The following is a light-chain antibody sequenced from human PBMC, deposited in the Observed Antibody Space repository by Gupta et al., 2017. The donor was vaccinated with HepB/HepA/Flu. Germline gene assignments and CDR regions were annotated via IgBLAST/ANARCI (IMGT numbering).Light chain of an antibody. J-gene: IGKJ1*01. CDR3: QQDGSSPWT. CDR2: GAS. CDR1: QSVSRRY. Sequence: EIVLTQAPGTLSLSPGERATLSCRASQSVSRRYLAWYQQKPGQAPRLLMYGASSRATGIPDRFSGSGSGTDFTLTISRLEPEDFAVYFCQQDGSSPWTFGQGTKVEIK. V-gene: IGKV3-20*01.